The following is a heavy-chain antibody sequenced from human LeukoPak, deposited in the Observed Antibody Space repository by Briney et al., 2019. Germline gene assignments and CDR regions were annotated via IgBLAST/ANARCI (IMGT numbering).Heavy chain of an antibody. D-gene: IGHD6-19*01. V-gene: IGHV1-2*02. CDR3: ARARENRQWLTT. CDR2: INPNSGGA. CDR1: GYTFTGYY. Sequence: ASVKVSCKASGYTFTGYYIHWVRQAPGQGLEWVGWINPNSGGAKYAQKFQDRVTMTRDTSISTAYMELSRLRSDDTAVYYCARARENRQWLTTWGQGTLVTVSS. J-gene: IGHJ4*02.